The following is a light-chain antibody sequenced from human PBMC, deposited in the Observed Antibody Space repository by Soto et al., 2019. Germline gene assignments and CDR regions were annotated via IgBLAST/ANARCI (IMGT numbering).Light chain of an antibody. CDR2: INYDGTH. CDR1: SGYSTYA. Sequence: QSVLTQSPSASASLGASVKLTCTLSSGYSTYAIAWHRQQSEKGPRFLMKINYDGTHSKGDGFFDRFSGSSSGAERHLTISSLQSEDEADYYCHSLGDGIQVYGGGTKITVL. V-gene: IGLV4-69*01. J-gene: IGLJ3*02. CDR3: HSLGDGIQV.